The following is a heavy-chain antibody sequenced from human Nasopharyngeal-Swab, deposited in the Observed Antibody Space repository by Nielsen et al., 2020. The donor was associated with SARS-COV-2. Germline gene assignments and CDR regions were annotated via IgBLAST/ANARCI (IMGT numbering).Heavy chain of an antibody. CDR2: ISYDGSNK. CDR1: GFTFSSYG. V-gene: IGHV3-30*03. J-gene: IGHJ4*02. CDR3: ASERGHYYDSSGYLDY. Sequence: GESLKISCAASGFTFSSYGMHWVRQAPGKGLEWVAVISYDGSNKYYADSVKGRLTISRDNSKNTLYLQMNSLRAEDTAVYYCASERGHYYDSSGYLDYWGQGTLVTVSS. D-gene: IGHD3-22*01.